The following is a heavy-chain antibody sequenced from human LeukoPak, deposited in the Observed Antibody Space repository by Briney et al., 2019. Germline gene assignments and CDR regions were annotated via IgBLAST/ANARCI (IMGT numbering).Heavy chain of an antibody. V-gene: IGHV3-23*01. J-gene: IGHJ4*02. CDR2: ISGSGGST. Sequence: GGSLRLSCAASGFTFSSYSMNWVRQAPGKGLEWVSAISGSGGSTYYADSVKGRFTISRDNSKNTLYLQMNSLRAEDTAVYYCAKAAAGTPRYYFDYWGQGTLVTVSS. CDR1: GFTFSSYS. CDR3: AKAAAGTPRYYFDY. D-gene: IGHD6-13*01.